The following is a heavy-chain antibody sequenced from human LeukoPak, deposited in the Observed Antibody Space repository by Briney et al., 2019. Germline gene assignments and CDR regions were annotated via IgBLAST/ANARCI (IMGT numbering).Heavy chain of an antibody. Sequence: GGSLRLSCAASGFTFSSYWMSWVRQAPGKGLEWMANIKQDGNKKYYVDSVKGRFTISRDNAKNSLYLQMNSLRAEDTAVYYCAELGITMIGGVWGKGTTVTISS. D-gene: IGHD3-10*02. J-gene: IGHJ6*04. CDR1: GFTFSSYW. V-gene: IGHV3-7*01. CDR3: AELGITMIGGV. CDR2: IKQDGNKK.